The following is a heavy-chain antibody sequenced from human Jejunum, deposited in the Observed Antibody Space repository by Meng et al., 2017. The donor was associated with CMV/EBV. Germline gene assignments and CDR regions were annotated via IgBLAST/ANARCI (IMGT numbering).Heavy chain of an antibody. Sequence: QVQLPVSGPGLLRSSAALSATCFVAAGSIGGYDWSWIRQPAGKGLEWIGRIYTSGSTHYNPSLKSRLTMSVDLSNNQISLKLRSVTAADTAVYYCARESGSYYWFDPWGQGTLVTVSS. CDR1: AGSIGGYD. CDR3: ARESGSYYWFDP. CDR2: IYTSGST. V-gene: IGHV4-4*07. D-gene: IGHD1-26*01. J-gene: IGHJ5*02.